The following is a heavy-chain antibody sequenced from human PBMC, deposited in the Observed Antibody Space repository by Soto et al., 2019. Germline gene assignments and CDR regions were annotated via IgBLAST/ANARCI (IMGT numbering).Heavy chain of an antibody. CDR3: AGKLGYCISTSCPFYYYYGMDV. V-gene: IGHV3-33*03. J-gene: IGHJ6*02. CDR1: GFTFSSYG. CDR2: IWYDGSNK. D-gene: IGHD2-2*01. Sequence: GGSLRLSCAASGFTFSSYGMHWVRQAPGKGLEWVAVIWYDGSNKYYVDSVKGRFTISRDNAKNSLYLHMNSLRAEDTAVYYCAGKLGYCISTSCPFYYYYGMDVWGQGTTVTVSS.